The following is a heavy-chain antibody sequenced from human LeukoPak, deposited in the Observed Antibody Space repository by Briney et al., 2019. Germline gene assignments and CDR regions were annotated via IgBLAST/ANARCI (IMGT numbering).Heavy chain of an antibody. D-gene: IGHD2-2*01. V-gene: IGHV3-9*01. CDR1: GFTFSSYA. CDR2: ISWNSGSI. Sequence: GGSLRLSCAASGFTFSSYAMSWVRQAPGKGLEWVSGISWNSGSIGYADSVKGRFTISRDNAKNSLYLQMNSLRAEDAAFYYCAKSRGAYGTSAADYWGQGTLVTVSS. J-gene: IGHJ4*02. CDR3: AKSRGAYGTSAADY.